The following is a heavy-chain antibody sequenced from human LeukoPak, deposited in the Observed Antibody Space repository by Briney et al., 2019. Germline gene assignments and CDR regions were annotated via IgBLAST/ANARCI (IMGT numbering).Heavy chain of an antibody. V-gene: IGHV4-4*07. Sequence: PSETLSLTCTVSGGSISSYYWSWLRQPAGKGLEWIGRIYTSGSTNYNPSLKSRVTMSVDTSKNQFSLKLSSVTAADTAVYYCARVNRNDYDSSGHYSSYYYYYMDVWGKGTTVTVSS. CDR1: GGSISSYY. D-gene: IGHD3-22*01. J-gene: IGHJ6*03. CDR2: IYTSGST. CDR3: ARVNRNDYDSSGHYSSYYYYYMDV.